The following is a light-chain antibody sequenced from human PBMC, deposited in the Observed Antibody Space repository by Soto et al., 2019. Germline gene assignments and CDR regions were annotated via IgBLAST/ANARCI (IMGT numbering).Light chain of an antibody. Sequence: EIVMTQSPGTLSLSPGERATLSCRASQNVPSVFLAWFQQKPGQAPRLLIYGASTRATGIPARFSGSGSGTEFTLTISSLQSEDFAVYYCQQYNNWPPITFGQGTRLEIK. CDR1: QNVPSV. J-gene: IGKJ5*01. CDR2: GAS. CDR3: QQYNNWPPIT. V-gene: IGKV3-15*01.